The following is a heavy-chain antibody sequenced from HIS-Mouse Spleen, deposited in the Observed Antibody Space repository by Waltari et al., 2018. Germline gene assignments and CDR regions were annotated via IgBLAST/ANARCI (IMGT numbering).Heavy chain of an antibody. Sequence: QLQLQESGPGLVKPSETLSLTCTVSGGSISSSSYYWGWIRQPPGKGLEWIGSIYYSGNNYYNPSLKSRVTISVDTSKNQFYLKLSSVTAADTAVYYCAREIPYSSSWYDWYFDLWGRGTLVTVSS. CDR2: IYYSGNN. CDR1: GGSISSSSYY. CDR3: AREIPYSSSWYDWYFDL. V-gene: IGHV4-39*07. D-gene: IGHD6-13*01. J-gene: IGHJ2*01.